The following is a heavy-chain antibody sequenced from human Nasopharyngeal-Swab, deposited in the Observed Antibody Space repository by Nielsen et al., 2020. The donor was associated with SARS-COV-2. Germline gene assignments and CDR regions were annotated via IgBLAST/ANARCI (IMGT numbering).Heavy chain of an antibody. J-gene: IGHJ4*02. Sequence: GGSLRLSCAASGFTFSSYNMNWVRQAPGKGLEWVGFIRSKAYGGTTEYAASVKGRFTISRDDSKSIAYLQMNSLKTEDTAVYYCTRDDFWSGYYNYWGQGTLVTVSS. D-gene: IGHD3-3*01. CDR3: TRDDFWSGYYNY. CDR2: IRSKAYGGTT. CDR1: GFTFSSYN. V-gene: IGHV3-49*04.